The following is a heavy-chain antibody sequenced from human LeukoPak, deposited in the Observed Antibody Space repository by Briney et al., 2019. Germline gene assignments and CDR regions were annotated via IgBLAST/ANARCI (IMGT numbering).Heavy chain of an antibody. J-gene: IGHJ3*01. CDR1: GGSISSLF. CDR3: ARYIVAASSDGFDV. D-gene: IGHD2-15*01. CDR2: MYASGSA. Sequence: SEPLALTCSVTGGSISSLFWSWIRQPAGKGLEWLGRMYASGSANYNPSLKSRISMSVDTSKSQFSLNLTSVTAADTAVYYCARYIVAASSDGFDVWGQGTTVTVSS. V-gene: IGHV4-4*07.